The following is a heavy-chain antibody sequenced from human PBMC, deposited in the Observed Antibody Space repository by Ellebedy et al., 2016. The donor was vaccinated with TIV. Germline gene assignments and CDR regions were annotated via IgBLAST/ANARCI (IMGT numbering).Heavy chain of an antibody. CDR1: GFTFSNYN. Sequence: GESLKISCAASGFTFSNYNMNWVRQAPGKGLEWLSSISGSSTYIYSADALKGRFTISRDNAKNSLYLQMHSLRAEDTAVYYCARDMGYSSGWHYFDYWGLGTLVTVSS. D-gene: IGHD6-19*01. V-gene: IGHV3-21*01. J-gene: IGHJ4*02. CDR2: ISGSSTYI. CDR3: ARDMGYSSGWHYFDY.